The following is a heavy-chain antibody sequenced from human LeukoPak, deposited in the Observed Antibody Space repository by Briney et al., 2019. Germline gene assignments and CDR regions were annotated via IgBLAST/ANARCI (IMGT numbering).Heavy chain of an antibody. CDR1: GFTFSSYA. CDR2: ISYDGSNK. V-gene: IGHV3-30*04. CDR3: ARLGRYIAVAGRDAFDI. D-gene: IGHD6-19*01. J-gene: IGHJ3*02. Sequence: PGGSLRLSCAASGFTFSSYAMHWVRQAPGKGLEWVAVISYDGSNKYYADSVKGRFTISRDNSKNTLYLQMNSLRAEDTAVYYCARLGRYIAVAGRDAFDIWGQGTMVTVSS.